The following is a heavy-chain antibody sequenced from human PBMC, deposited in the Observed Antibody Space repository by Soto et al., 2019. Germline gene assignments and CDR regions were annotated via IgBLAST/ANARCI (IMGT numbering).Heavy chain of an antibody. V-gene: IGHV3-33*01. CDR3: ARRRRQLVLRYSSYGMDV. J-gene: IGHJ6*02. Sequence: GGSLRLSCAASGFTFSSYGMHWVRQAPGKGLEWVAVIWYDGSNKYYADSVKGRFTISRDNSKNTLYLQMNSLRAEDTAVYYCARRRRQLVLRYSSYGMDVPGQGTTLTLSS. CDR1: GFTFSSYG. D-gene: IGHD6-13*01. CDR2: IWYDGSNK.